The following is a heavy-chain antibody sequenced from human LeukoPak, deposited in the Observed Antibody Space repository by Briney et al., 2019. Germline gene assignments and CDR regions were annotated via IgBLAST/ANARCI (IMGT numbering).Heavy chain of an antibody. D-gene: IGHD2-2*01. CDR1: GFTFDDYA. Sequence: GGSLRLSCAASGFTFDDYAMHWVRQAPGKGLEWVSGISWNSGSIGYADSVKGRFTISRDNAKNSLYLQMNSLRAEDTALYYCAKDARYCSSTSCYGGWYFDLWGRGTLVTVSS. CDR3: AKDARYCSSTSCYGGWYFDL. CDR2: ISWNSGSI. J-gene: IGHJ2*01. V-gene: IGHV3-9*01.